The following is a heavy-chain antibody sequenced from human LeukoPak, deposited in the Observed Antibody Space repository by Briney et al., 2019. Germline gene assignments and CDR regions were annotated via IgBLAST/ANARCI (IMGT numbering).Heavy chain of an antibody. J-gene: IGHJ4*02. V-gene: IGHV3-72*01. CDR3: ARSSPDGPTDY. CDR1: GFTFSDHY. CDR2: TRNKANSYTT. Sequence: GGSLRLSCAASGFTFSDHYRDWVRQAPGKGLEWVGRTRNKANSYTTEYAASVKGRFTISRDDSKNSLYLQMNSLKTEDTAVYYCARSSPDGPTDYWGQGTLVTVSS. D-gene: IGHD6-6*01.